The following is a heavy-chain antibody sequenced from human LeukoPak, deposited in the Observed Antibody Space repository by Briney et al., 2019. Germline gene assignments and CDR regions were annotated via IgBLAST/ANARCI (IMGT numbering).Heavy chain of an antibody. Sequence: GGSLRLSCAASGFTFSSYSMNWVRQAPGKGLEWVSSISSSSSYIYYADSVKGRFTISRDNAKNSLYLQMNSLRAEDTAVYYCAKDWSPRKYSYGYDLDYWGQGTLVTVSS. CDR1: GFTFSSYS. CDR2: ISSSSSYI. CDR3: AKDWSPRKYSYGYDLDY. V-gene: IGHV3-21*04. D-gene: IGHD5-18*01. J-gene: IGHJ4*02.